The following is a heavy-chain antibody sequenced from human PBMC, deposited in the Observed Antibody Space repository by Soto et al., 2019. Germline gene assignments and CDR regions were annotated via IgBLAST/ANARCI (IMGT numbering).Heavy chain of an antibody. V-gene: IGHV3-23*01. Sequence: WSLRLSCLASGFIFGDYAMTWVRQAPGKGLEWVATISASGVNIEYRDSLKGRFTISRDNSKKTLYLQLNGLTADDTAVHFCAKVARGLGYFDLWGRGNLV. CDR2: ISASGVNI. D-gene: IGHD3-16*01. J-gene: IGHJ2*01. CDR3: AKVARGLGYFDL. CDR1: GFIFGDYA.